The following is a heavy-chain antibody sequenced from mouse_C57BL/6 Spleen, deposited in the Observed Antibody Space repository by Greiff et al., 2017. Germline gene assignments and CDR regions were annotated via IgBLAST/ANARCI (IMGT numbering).Heavy chain of an antibody. CDR2: IYPGSGNT. J-gene: IGHJ4*01. CDR3: ARGGTTVVAYYYAMDY. Sequence: QVQLQQSGAELVRPGASVKLSCKASGYTFTDYYINWVKQRPGQGLEWIARIYPGSGNTYYNEKFKGKATLTAEKSSSTAYMQLSSLTSEDSAVYFCARGGTTVVAYYYAMDYGGQGTSVTVSS. CDR1: GYTFTDYY. D-gene: IGHD1-1*01. V-gene: IGHV1-76*01.